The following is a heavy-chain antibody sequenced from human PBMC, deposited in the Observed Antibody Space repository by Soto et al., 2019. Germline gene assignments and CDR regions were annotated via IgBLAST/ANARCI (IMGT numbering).Heavy chain of an antibody. V-gene: IGHV6-1*01. CDR2: TYYRSKWYT. CDR1: GDKVSSTSAG. D-gene: IGHD5-18*01. CDR3: ARDQDTVYDY. Sequence: PSQTLSLTCAISGDKVSSTSAGLDLIMQSPSRGLEWLGRTYYRSKWYTDYEVSVKSRITINADTSKNQFSLQLNSVTPEDTAVYYCARDQDTVYDYWGQGTLVTVSS. J-gene: IGHJ4*02.